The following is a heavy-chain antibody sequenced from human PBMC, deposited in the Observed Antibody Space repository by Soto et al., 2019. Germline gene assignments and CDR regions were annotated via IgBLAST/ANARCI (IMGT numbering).Heavy chain of an antibody. D-gene: IGHD3-22*01. J-gene: IGHJ4*02. CDR2: ISAYNGNT. Sequence: QVQLVQSGAEVKKPGASVKVSCKASGYTFTSYGISWVRQAPGQGLEWMGWISAYNGNTNYAQKLQGRVTMTTDTSTSTAYMELRSLRSHDTAVYYCARDLVPIYYYDSSGYPYFDYWGQGTLVTVSS. CDR3: ARDLVPIYYYDSSGYPYFDY. CDR1: GYTFTSYG. V-gene: IGHV1-18*01.